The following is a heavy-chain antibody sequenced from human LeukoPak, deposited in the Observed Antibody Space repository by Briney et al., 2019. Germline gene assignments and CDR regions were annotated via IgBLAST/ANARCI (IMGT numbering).Heavy chain of an antibody. D-gene: IGHD2-15*01. V-gene: IGHV3-30*18. Sequence: PGRSLRLSCAVSGATLSNHGMHWVRQAAGKGLEWVAFISKDGSKKYYGGSVTGRFITSRDNSRNTVYLQMDSLRPEDTAVYYCAKDKGWSRVIDYWGQGTLVTVAS. J-gene: IGHJ4*02. CDR2: ISKDGSKK. CDR3: AKDKGWSRVIDY. CDR1: GATLSNHG.